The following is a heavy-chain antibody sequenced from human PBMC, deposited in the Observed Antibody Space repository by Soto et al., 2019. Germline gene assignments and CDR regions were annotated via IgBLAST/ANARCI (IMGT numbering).Heavy chain of an antibody. CDR3: ARQASGYYYGWFDP. CDR2: IFYSGGT. CDR1: GGSILHSTYY. J-gene: IGHJ5*02. V-gene: IGHV4-39*01. D-gene: IGHD3-22*01. Sequence: TSETLSLPCTVSGGSILHSTYYWAWIRHSPGKGLEWIGTIFYSGGTFYTPSLKSRVTMSVDTSNNQFSLKLSSVTAADTAVYYCARQASGYYYGWFDPWGQGTLVTVSS.